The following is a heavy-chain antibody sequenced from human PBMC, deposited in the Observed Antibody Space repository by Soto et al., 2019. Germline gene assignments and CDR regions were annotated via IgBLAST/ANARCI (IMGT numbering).Heavy chain of an antibody. CDR3: AKSPGSYYPPIKYYYYGMDV. CDR1: GFTFSSYA. CDR2: ISGSGGST. Sequence: GGSLRLSCAASGFTFSSYAMSWVRQAPGKGLEWVSAISGSGGSTYYADSVKGRFTISRDNSKNTLYLQMNSLRAEDTAVYYCAKSPGSYYPPIKYYYYGMDVWGQGTTVTVSS. J-gene: IGHJ6*02. V-gene: IGHV3-23*01. D-gene: IGHD3-10*01.